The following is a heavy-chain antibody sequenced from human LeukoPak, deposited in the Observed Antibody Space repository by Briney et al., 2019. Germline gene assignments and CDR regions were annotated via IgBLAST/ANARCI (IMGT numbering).Heavy chain of an antibody. CDR1: GFTFSDYY. CDR2: ISSSGSTI. V-gene: IGHV3-11*01. D-gene: IGHD6-13*01. Sequence: PGGSLRLSCAASGFTFSDYYMSWIRQAPGKGLEWVSYISSSGSTIYYADSVKGRFTISRDNAKNSPYLQMNSLRAEDTAVYYCARELDSSSGYFDYWGQGTLVTVSS. CDR3: ARELDSSSGYFDY. J-gene: IGHJ4*02.